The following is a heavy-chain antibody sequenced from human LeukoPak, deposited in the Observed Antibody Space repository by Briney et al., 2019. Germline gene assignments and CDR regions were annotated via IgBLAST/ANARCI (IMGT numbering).Heavy chain of an antibody. J-gene: IGHJ6*04. V-gene: IGHV3-23*01. CDR2: ISGRGDAS. D-gene: IGHD1-26*01. Sequence: GGSLRLSCAASGFTFSGYAMTWVRQAPGTGLEWVSAISGRGDASYYAESVKGRFTISRDNSKSTLYLQMNSLRAEDTAVYYCAKAPPDKWEYYYGMDVWGKGTTVTVSS. CDR1: GFTFSGYA. CDR3: AKAPPDKWEYYYGMDV.